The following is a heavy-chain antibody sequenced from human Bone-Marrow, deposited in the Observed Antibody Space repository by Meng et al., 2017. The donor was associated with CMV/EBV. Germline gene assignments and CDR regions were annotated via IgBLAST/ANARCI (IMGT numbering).Heavy chain of an antibody. V-gene: IGHV3-23*03. CDR1: GFTFSGSA. CDR3: ARDIVVVPAATTLNYYYGMDV. Sequence: GESLKISCAASGFTFSGSAMHWVRQAPGKGLDWVSVIYSGGSSTYYADSVKGRFTISRDNSKNTLYLQMNSLRAEDTAVYYCARDIVVVPAATTLNYYYGMDVWGQGTTVTSP. J-gene: IGHJ6*02. D-gene: IGHD2-2*01. CDR2: IYSGGSST.